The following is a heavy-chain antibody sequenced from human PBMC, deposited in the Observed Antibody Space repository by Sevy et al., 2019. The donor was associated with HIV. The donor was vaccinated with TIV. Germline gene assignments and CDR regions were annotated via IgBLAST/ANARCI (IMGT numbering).Heavy chain of an antibody. CDR1: GFTFSSYS. CDR3: ARNNCSITNCYMGDVFDI. V-gene: IGHV3-21*01. CDR2: ISGISNYI. J-gene: IGHJ3*02. D-gene: IGHD2-2*02. Sequence: GGSLRLSCAASGFTFSSYSMNWVRQAPGKGLEWVSSISGISNYIYYADSMKGRFTGSRDNARNSLYLQMNSLRAEETAVYYCARNNCSITNCYMGDVFDIWGQGTMVTVSS.